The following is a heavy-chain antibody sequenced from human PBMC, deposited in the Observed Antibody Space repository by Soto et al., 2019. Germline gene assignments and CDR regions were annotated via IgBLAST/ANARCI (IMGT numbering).Heavy chain of an antibody. V-gene: IGHV4-39*01. J-gene: IGHJ4*02. Sequence: SETLSLTCTVSGGSITSSSYYWGWIRQPPGKGLEWIGSIYYSGSTYYNTSLKSRVTISVDTSKNQFSLKLSSVTAADTAVYYCMLGSGWKDFDYWGQGTLVTVSS. D-gene: IGHD3-22*01. CDR2: IYYSGST. CDR1: GGSITSSSYY. CDR3: MLGSGWKDFDY.